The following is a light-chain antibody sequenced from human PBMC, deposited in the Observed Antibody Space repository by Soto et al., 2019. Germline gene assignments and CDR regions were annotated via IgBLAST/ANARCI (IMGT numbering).Light chain of an antibody. V-gene: IGKV3-15*01. J-gene: IGKJ1*01. CDR1: QSVSSN. CDR2: GAT. CDR3: QQYNNWPRT. Sequence: EIVMTQSPATLSVSPGERATLSCRASQSVSSNLAWYQQQPGQAPRLPIHGATTRATGIPARFSGSGSGTEFTLTISSLQSEDFAVYYCQQYNNWPRTFGQGTKVDIK.